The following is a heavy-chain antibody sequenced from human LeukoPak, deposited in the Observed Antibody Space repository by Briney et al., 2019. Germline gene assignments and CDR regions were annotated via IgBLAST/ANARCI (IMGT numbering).Heavy chain of an antibody. V-gene: IGHV3-33*06. CDR3: AKELYNYGDYGAEGLDV. D-gene: IGHD4-17*01. CDR1: GFTFSNYG. CDR2: IWYDGSNK. Sequence: GGSLRLSCAASGFTFSNYGMHWARQAPGKGLEWVAVIWYDGSNKYYADSVKGRFTISRDNSKNTLYLQMNSLRAEDTAVYYCAKELYNYGDYGAEGLDVGGQGTTVTVS. J-gene: IGHJ6*02.